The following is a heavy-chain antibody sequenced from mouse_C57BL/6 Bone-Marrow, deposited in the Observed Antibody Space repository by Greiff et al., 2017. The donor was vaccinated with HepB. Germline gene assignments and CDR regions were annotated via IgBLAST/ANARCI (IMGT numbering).Heavy chain of an antibody. CDR2: IDPSDSYT. CDR3: ARSDLYDYAFDC. V-gene: IGHV1-69*01. Sequence: QVQLQQPGAELVMPGASVKLSCKASGYTFTSYWMHWVKQRPGQGLEWIGEIDPSDSYTNYNQKFKGKSTLTVDKSSSTAYMQLSSLTSEDSAVYYCARSDLYDYAFDCWGQGTTLTVSS. J-gene: IGHJ2*01. CDR1: GYTFTSYW. D-gene: IGHD2-4*01.